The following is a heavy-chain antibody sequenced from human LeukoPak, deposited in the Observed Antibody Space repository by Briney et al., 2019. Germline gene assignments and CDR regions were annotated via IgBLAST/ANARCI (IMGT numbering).Heavy chain of an antibody. J-gene: IGHJ6*02. CDR1: GGTFSSYA. CDR3: ARSLRGGYDFWSGFPPNNYYYGMDV. CDR2: IIPIFVTA. V-gene: IGHV1-69*13. Sequence: SVKVSCKASGGTFSSYAISWVRQAPGQGLEWMGGIIPIFVTANYAQKFQGRVTITADESTSTAYMELSSLRSEDTAVYYCARSLRGGYDFWSGFPPNNYYYGMDVWGQGTTVTVSS. D-gene: IGHD3-3*01.